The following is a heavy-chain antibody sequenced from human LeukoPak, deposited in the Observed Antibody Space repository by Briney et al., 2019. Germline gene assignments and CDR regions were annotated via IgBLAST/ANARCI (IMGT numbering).Heavy chain of an antibody. D-gene: IGHD2-15*01. Sequence: SETLSLTCTVSGGSISSSSYYWGWIRQPPGKGLEWIGSIYYSGSTYYSPSLESRVTISVDTSKNQFSLKLSSVTAADTAVYYCARPNIRYCSGGACSNDGSDYWGQGTLVTVSS. V-gene: IGHV4-39*07. CDR1: GGSISSSSYY. CDR2: IYYSGST. CDR3: ARPNIRYCSGGACSNDGSDY. J-gene: IGHJ4*02.